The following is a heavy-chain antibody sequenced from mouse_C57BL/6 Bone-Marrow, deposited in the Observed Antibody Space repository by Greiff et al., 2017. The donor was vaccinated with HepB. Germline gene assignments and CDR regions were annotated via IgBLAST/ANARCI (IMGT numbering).Heavy chain of an antibody. J-gene: IGHJ1*03. CDR2: ISSGGSYT. CDR3: ARQYGTWYFDV. D-gene: IGHD2-1*01. Sequence: EVKLVESGGDLVKPGGSLKLSCAASGFTFSSYGMSWVRQTPDKRLEWVATISSGGSYTYYPDSVKGRFTISRDNAKNTLYLQMSSLKSEDTAMYYCARQYGTWYFDVWGTGTTVTVSS. V-gene: IGHV5-6*01. CDR1: GFTFSSYG.